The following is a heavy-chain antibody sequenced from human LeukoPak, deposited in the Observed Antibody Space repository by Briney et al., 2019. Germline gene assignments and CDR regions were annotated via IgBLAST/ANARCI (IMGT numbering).Heavy chain of an antibody. V-gene: IGHV4-34*01. J-gene: IGHJ3*02. D-gene: IGHD3-10*01. CDR1: GGSFSVYY. Sequence: SETLSLTCAVYGGSFSVYYWNWIRQTPGKELEWIGEIYHSGSTKYNPSLKSRVTMLVYTSKNQFSLKLRSVTASDTAVYYCARAKFGDPVAYDIWGQGTTVTVSS. CDR3: ARAKFGDPVAYDI. CDR2: IYHSGST.